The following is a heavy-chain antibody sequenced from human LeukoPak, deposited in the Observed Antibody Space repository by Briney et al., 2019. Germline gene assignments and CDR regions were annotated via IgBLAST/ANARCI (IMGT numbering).Heavy chain of an antibody. CDR1: GGSFSGYY. CDR2: INHSGST. V-gene: IGHV4-34*01. CDR3: ARHANYYYGSGSYFYYYYYMDV. J-gene: IGHJ6*03. Sequence: SETLSLTCAVYGGSFSGYYWSWIRQPPGKGLEWIGEINHSGSTNYNPSLKSRVTISVDTSKNQFSLKLSPVTAADTAVYYCARHANYYYGSGSYFYYYYYMDVWGKGTTVTISS. D-gene: IGHD3-10*01.